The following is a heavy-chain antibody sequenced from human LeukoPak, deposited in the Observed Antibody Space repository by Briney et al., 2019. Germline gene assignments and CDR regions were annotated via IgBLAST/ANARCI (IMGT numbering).Heavy chain of an antibody. V-gene: IGHV4-34*01. J-gene: IGHJ4*02. CDR2: INHSGST. CDR1: GGSFSGYY. Sequence: QPSETLSLTCAVYGGSFSGYYWSWIRQPPGKGLEWIGEINHSGSTNYNPSLKSRVTISVDTSKNQFSLKLSSVTAADTAVYYCARLVAVTKGIYYFDYWGQGTLVTVSS. D-gene: IGHD4-17*01. CDR3: ARLVAVTKGIYYFDY.